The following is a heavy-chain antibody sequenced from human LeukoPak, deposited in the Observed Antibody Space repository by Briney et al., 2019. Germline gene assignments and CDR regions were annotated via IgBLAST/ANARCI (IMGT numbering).Heavy chain of an antibody. CDR3: AKYKISTVTVDY. J-gene: IGHJ4*02. CDR1: GFTFGSHA. CDR2: ISNSGVST. Sequence: GGSLRLSCAASGFTFGSHAMSWVRQAPGKGLEWVSVISNSGVSTYYADSVKGRFTISRDNPKNTLYLQMNSLRAEDTAVYYCAKYKISTVTVDYWGQGTLVTVSS. D-gene: IGHD4-11*01. V-gene: IGHV3-23*01.